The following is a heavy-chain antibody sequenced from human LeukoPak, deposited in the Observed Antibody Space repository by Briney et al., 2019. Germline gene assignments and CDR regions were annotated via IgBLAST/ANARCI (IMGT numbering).Heavy chain of an antibody. V-gene: IGHV4-34*01. CDR2: INHSGST. CDR3: AREHMEYSSSWATFDY. D-gene: IGHD6-13*01. CDR1: GGSFSGYY. J-gene: IGHJ4*02. Sequence: SETLSLTCAVYGGSFSGYYWSWIRQPPGKGLEWIGEINHSGSTNYNPSLKSRVTISVDTSKNQFSLKLSSVTAADTAVYYCAREHMEYSSSWATFDYWGQGTLVTVSS.